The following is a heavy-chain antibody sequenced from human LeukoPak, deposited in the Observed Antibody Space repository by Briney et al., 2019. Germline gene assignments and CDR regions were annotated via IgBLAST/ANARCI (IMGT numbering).Heavy chain of an antibody. CDR1: GFTFDDYA. Sequence: GRSLRLSCAASGFTFDDYAMHWVRQAPGKGLEWVSSISSNSGSLVYADSVKGRFTISRDNAKSSLYLQMNSLRAEDMALYYCAKSLVSRSWLFDGFDIWGQGTMVTVSS. CDR2: ISSNSGSL. CDR3: AKSLVSRSWLFDGFDI. J-gene: IGHJ3*02. D-gene: IGHD5/OR15-5a*01. V-gene: IGHV3-9*03.